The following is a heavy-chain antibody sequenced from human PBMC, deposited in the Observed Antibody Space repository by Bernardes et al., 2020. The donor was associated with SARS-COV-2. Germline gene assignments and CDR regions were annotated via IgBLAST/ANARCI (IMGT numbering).Heavy chain of an antibody. D-gene: IGHD3-10*01. CDR3: AKKRGSEGYSIPYYYYAMDV. Sequence: GGSLRLSCAASGFTFSNYAMSWVRQAPGKGLEWVSVISPSGVSTYYANSVKGRFTISRDNSKSTLLLQMNSLRADDTAVYYCAKKRGSEGYSIPYYYYAMDVWGQGTTVTVSS. CDR1: GFTFSNYA. CDR2: ISPSGVST. V-gene: IGHV3-23*01. J-gene: IGHJ6*02.